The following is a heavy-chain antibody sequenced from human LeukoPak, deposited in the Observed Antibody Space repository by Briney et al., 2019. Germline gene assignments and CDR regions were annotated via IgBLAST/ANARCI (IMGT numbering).Heavy chain of an antibody. CDR2: IYPGDSDT. D-gene: IGHD3-22*01. V-gene: IGHV5-51*01. J-gene: IGHJ4*02. CDR1: GYSFTSYW. Sequence: GESLKISCKGSGYSFTSYWIGWVRQMPGKGLEWMGIIYPGDSDTRYSPSFQGQVTISAGKSISTAYLQWSSLEAADTALYYCARLDDSSGYYSYFDHWGQGAQVTVSS. CDR3: ARLDDSSGYYSYFDH.